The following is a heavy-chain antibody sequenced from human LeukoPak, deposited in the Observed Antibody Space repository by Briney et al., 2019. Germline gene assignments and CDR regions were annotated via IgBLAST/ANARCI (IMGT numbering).Heavy chain of an antibody. CDR2: ITESGAYT. V-gene: IGHV3-23*01. CDR3: ARSRSIVGAGDDAFDI. CDR1: GFTFSSYA. D-gene: IGHD1-26*01. J-gene: IGHJ3*02. Sequence: GGSLRLSCAASGFTFSSYAMSWVRQAPGKGLEWVSSITESGAYTYYADSVKGRFTISRDNSKNTLYLQMNSLRVEDTAVFYCARSRSIVGAGDDAFDIWGQGTMVTVSS.